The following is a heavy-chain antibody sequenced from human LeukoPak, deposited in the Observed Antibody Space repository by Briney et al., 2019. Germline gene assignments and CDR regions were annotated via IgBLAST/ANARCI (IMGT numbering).Heavy chain of an antibody. CDR2: ISWDSGII. Sequence: GGSLRLSCAASGFIFDDYAMHWVRQAPGKGLEWVSGISWDSGIIGYADSVKGRFTIGRDNAKNSLYLQMDSLRPEDTALYYCVKDQTTVSLSGWFDPWGQGTLVSVSS. J-gene: IGHJ5*02. V-gene: IGHV3-9*01. D-gene: IGHD4-17*01. CDR1: GFIFDDYA. CDR3: VKDQTTVSLSGWFDP.